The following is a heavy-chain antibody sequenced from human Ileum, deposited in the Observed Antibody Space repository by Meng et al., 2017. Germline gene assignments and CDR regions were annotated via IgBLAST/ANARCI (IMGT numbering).Heavy chain of an antibody. CDR2: INTNTGNP. D-gene: IGHD3-3*01. CDR3: ARVGLPLDFWSGYPPLYFDY. Sequence: QGQVVKSGSELKMPGASVKVSCKASGYTFTSYAMNWVRQAPGQGLEWMGWINTNTGNPTYAQGFTGRFVFSLDTSVSTAYLQISSLKAEDTAVYYCARVGLPLDFWSGYPPLYFDYWGQGTLVTVSS. V-gene: IGHV7-4-1*02. CDR1: GYTFTSYA. J-gene: IGHJ4*02.